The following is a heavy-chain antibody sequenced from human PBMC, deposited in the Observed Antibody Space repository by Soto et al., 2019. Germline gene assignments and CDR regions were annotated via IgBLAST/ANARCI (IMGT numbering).Heavy chain of an antibody. CDR2: IGTAGDT. CDR3: ARGQEVGAHFCDS. V-gene: IGHV3-13*01. Sequence: GGSLRLSFEASGFTFSGFDMHWVRQPTGKGLEWVSTIGTAGDTYYAVSVKGRFTISRDNAKNSLSLQMNSLRAGDTAAYFCARGQEVGAHFCDSWGQGTQVTVS. CDR1: GFTFSGFD. D-gene: IGHD2-15*01. J-gene: IGHJ4*02.